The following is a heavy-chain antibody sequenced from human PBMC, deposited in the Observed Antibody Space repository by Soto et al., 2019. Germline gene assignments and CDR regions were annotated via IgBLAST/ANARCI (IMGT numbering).Heavy chain of an antibody. D-gene: IGHD6-13*01. V-gene: IGHV4-30-2*01. CDR2: IYHSGST. J-gene: IGHJ4*02. CDR3: ARDWAAGGPFDY. CDR1: GGSISSGGYS. Sequence: SETLSLTCAVSGGSISSGGYSWSWIRQPPGKGLEWIGYIYHSGSTYYNPSLKSRVTISVDRSKNQFSLKLSSVTAADTAVYYCARDWAAGGPFDYWGQGTLVTVSS.